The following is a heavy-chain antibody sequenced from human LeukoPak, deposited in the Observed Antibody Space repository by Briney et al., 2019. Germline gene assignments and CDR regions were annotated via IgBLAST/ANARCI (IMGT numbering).Heavy chain of an antibody. CDR3: ARYCSSTSCYPGWYFDL. D-gene: IGHD2-2*01. CDR1: GFTFSSYA. CDR2: ISGSGGST. Sequence: AGGSLRLSCAASGFTFSSYAMSWVRQAPGKGLEWVSAISGSGGSTYYADSVKGRFTISRDNSKNTLYLQMNSLRAEDTAVYYCARYCSSTSCYPGWYFDLWGRGTLVTVSS. J-gene: IGHJ2*01. V-gene: IGHV3-23*01.